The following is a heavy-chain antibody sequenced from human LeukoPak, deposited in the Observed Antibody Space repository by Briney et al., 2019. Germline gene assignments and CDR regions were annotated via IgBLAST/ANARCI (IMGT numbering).Heavy chain of an antibody. CDR3: VRGTYYSGSGLGSWFDP. D-gene: IGHD2-21*01. V-gene: IGHV3-11*01. J-gene: IGHJ5*02. Sequence: PGGSLRLSCVASGFMVSDYYMNWIRQAPGKGLAWISHISDGDDTIDYADSVKGRFSMSRDNAKNSLYLEVSGLRAEDTAVYYCVRGTYYSGSGLGSWFDPWGQGTLVTVSS. CDR1: GFMVSDYY. CDR2: ISDGDDTI.